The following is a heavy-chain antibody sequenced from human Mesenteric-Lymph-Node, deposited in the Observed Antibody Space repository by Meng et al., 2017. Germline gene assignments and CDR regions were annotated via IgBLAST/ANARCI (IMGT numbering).Heavy chain of an antibody. CDR3: AKHQTTVTTFFDY. D-gene: IGHD4-17*01. Sequence: ESPKISRAASGFTFSSYSMNRVRQAPGKGLEWVANIKQDGSEKYYVDSVKGRFTISRDNSKNTLYLQMDSLRAEDTAVYYCAKHQTTVTTFFDYWGQGTLVTVSS. CDR2: IKQDGSEK. CDR1: GFTFSSYS. V-gene: IGHV3-7*03. J-gene: IGHJ4*02.